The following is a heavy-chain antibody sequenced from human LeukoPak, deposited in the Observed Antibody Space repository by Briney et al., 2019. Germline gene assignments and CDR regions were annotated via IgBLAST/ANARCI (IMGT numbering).Heavy chain of an antibody. J-gene: IGHJ4*02. V-gene: IGHV1-69*13. CDR2: IIPIFGTA. Sequence: SVKVSCKASGDTFSSYAISWVRQAPGQGLEWMGGIIPIFGTANYAQKFQGRVTITADESTSTAYMELSSLRSEDTAVYYCARGGITMVRGVITPYYFDYWGQGTLVTVSS. CDR3: ARGGITMVRGVITPYYFDY. D-gene: IGHD3-10*01. CDR1: GDTFSSYA.